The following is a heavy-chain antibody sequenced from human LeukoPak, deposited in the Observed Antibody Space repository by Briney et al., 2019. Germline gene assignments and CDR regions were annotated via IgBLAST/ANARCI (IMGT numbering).Heavy chain of an antibody. D-gene: IGHD3-3*01. V-gene: IGHV3-53*01. CDR2: IYSDGNT. Sequence: GGSLRLSCAASGFTVSSHYVTWVRQAPGKGLEYVSIIYSDGNTHYADSVKGRFTLSRDNSKNTLYLQMNSLRAEDTAVYYCARDPYYAESGDPWGQGTLVTVSS. J-gene: IGHJ5*02. CDR1: GFTVSSHY. CDR3: ARDPYYAESGDP.